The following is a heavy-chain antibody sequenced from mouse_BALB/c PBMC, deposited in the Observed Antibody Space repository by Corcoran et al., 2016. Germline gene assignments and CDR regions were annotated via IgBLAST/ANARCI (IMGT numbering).Heavy chain of an antibody. V-gene: IGHV1-59*01. CDR2: IDPSNSET. CDR3: ARSFITTATTY. CDR1: GYTFTSYW. D-gene: IGHD1-2*01. Sequence: QVQLQQSGPELVRPGASVKMSCKASGYTFTSYWMHWVKQRPGQGLEWIGMIDPSNSETMLNQKFKDKATLNVDNSSNTAYMQLSSLTSEDSAVYYGARSFITTATTYWGQGTLVTVSA. J-gene: IGHJ3*01.